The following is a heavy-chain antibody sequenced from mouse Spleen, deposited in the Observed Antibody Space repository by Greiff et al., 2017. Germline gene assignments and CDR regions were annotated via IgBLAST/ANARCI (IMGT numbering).Heavy chain of an antibody. CDR3: ARSYGNYDWYFDV. CDR1: GYTFTSYW. J-gene: IGHJ1*01. V-gene: IGHV1-69*01. Sequence: QVQLKQPGAELVMPGASVKLSCKASGYTFTSYWMHWVKQRPGQGLEWIGEIDPSDSYTNYNQKFKGKATLTVDKSSSTAYMQLSSLTSEDSAVYYCARSYGNYDWYFDVWGAGTTVTVSS. D-gene: IGHD2-1*01. CDR2: IDPSDSYT.